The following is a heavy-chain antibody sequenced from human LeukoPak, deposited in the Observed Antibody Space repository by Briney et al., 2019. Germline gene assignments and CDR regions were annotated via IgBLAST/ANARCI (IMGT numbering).Heavy chain of an antibody. CDR2: IYYSGST. Sequence: SETLSLTCTVSGGSISSSSYYWGWIRQPPGKGLEWIGSIYYSGSTNYNPSLKSRVTISVDTSKNQLSLKVSSVTAADTAVYYCARVFDSGSQAYFYYMDVWGKGTTVIISS. J-gene: IGHJ6*03. CDR1: GGSISSSSYY. V-gene: IGHV4-39*07. CDR3: ARVFDSGSQAYFYYMDV. D-gene: IGHD3-10*01.